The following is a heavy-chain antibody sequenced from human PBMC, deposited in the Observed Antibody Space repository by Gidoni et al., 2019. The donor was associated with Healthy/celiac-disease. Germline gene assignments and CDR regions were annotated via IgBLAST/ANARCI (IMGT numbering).Heavy chain of an antibody. D-gene: IGHD6-13*01. Sequence: RFTISRDNSKNTLYLQMNSLRAEDTAVYYCAKDIGSSSWYEYYYGMDVWGQGTTVTVSS. V-gene: IGHV3-23*01. J-gene: IGHJ6*02. CDR3: AKDIGSSSWYEYYYGMDV.